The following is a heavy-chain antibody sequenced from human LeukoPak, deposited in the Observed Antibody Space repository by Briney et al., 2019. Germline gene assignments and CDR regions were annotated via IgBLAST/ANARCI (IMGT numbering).Heavy chain of an antibody. CDR3: ASSGSYRFDY. D-gene: IGHD1-26*01. CDR2: ITASGTAM. J-gene: IGHJ4*02. V-gene: IGHV3-48*02. Sequence: GGSLRLSCAASGFTFSTYIMNWVRQAPGKGLEWVSHITASGTAMFYADSVKGRFTISRDNAKNSLYLQMNSLRDEDTAVYYCASSGSYRFDYWGQGTLVTVSS. CDR1: GFTFSTYI.